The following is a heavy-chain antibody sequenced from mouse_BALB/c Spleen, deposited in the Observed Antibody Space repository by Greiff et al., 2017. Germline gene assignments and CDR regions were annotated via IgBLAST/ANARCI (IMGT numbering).Heavy chain of an antibody. J-gene: IGHJ4*01. CDR2: ISYDGSN. D-gene: IGHD2-10*01. Sequence: EVQLQESGPGLVKPSQSLSLTCSVTGYSITSGYYWNWIRQFPGNKLEWMGYISYDGSNNYNPSLKNRISITRDTSKNQFFLKLNSVTTEDTATYYCARAYYGNHGEGAMDYWGQGTSVTVSS. CDR1: GYSITSGYY. V-gene: IGHV3-6*02. CDR3: ARAYYGNHGEGAMDY.